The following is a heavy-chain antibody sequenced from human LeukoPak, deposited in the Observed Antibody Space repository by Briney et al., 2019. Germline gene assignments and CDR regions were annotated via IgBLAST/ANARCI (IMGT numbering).Heavy chain of an antibody. Sequence: SETLSLTCTGSGGSINSYYWSWIRQPPGKGLEWIGYMYHSGSTNYNPSLKSRVTISVDTSKNQFSLKMSSVTAADTAVYYCTSHYGDRHAFDIWGQGTMVTVSS. J-gene: IGHJ3*02. CDR3: TSHYGDRHAFDI. D-gene: IGHD4-17*01. CDR2: MYHSGST. CDR1: GGSINSYY. V-gene: IGHV4-59*01.